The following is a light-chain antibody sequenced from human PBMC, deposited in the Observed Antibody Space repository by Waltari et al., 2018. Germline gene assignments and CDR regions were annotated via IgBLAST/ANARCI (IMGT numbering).Light chain of an antibody. CDR3: QQRSKWPLT. V-gene: IGKV3-11*01. J-gene: IGKJ4*01. Sequence: DIVLTQSPATLSLSPRERATLSCRAGQSVTNYLAWYQLKPGQAPRLLIYDASNRATGIPARFSGSGSGTDFTLTISNLEPEDSAVYYCQQRSKWPLTFGGGTKVEIK. CDR2: DAS. CDR1: QSVTNY.